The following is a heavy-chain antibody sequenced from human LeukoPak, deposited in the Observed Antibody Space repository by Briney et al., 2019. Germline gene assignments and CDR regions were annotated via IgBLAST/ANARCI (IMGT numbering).Heavy chain of an antibody. CDR2: IIPIFGTA. CDR3: ARDSSGWYGGQGY. Sequence: GASVKVSCKASGGTFSSYAISWVRQAPGQGLEWMGGIIPIFGTANYAQKFQGRVTITTDESTSTAYMERSSLRSEDTAVYYCARDSSGWYGGQGYWGQGTLVTVSS. CDR1: GGTFSSYA. J-gene: IGHJ4*02. D-gene: IGHD6-19*01. V-gene: IGHV1-69*05.